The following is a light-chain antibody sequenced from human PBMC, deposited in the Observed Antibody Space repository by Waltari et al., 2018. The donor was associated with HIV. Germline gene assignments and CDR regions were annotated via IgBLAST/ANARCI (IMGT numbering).Light chain of an antibody. Sequence: QSALTQPASVSGSPGQSIPISCTGTSRHVGRSNYVSWYQQPPGQAPKLIIYEVSSRPSGISNRFSGSKSGNTASLTISGLQAEDEADYYCSSYTSSSTVFGTGTKVTVL. V-gene: IGLV2-14*01. CDR3: SSYTSSSTV. CDR2: EVS. CDR1: SRHVGRSNY. J-gene: IGLJ1*01.